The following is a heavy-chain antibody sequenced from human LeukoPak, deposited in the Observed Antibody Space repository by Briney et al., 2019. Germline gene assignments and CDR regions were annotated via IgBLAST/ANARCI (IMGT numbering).Heavy chain of an antibody. J-gene: IGHJ4*02. D-gene: IGHD5-18*01. CDR1: GYTFTGYY. CDR2: INPNSGGT. Sequence: GASVKVSCKASGYTFTGYYMHWVRQAPGQGLEWMGWINPNSGGTNYAQKFQGRATMTRDTSISTAYMELSRLRSDGTAVYYCARDLGIQLWSFDYWGQGTLVTVSS. V-gene: IGHV1-2*02. CDR3: ARDLGIQLWSFDY.